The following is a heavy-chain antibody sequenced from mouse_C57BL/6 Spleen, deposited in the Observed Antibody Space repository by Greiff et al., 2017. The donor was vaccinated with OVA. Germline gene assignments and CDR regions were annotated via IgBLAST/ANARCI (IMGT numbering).Heavy chain of an antibody. CDR1: GYTFTSYW. CDR3: ARGGYHDYFDY. V-gene: IGHV1-69*01. Sequence: QVQLQQPGAELVMPGASVKLSCKASGYTFTSYWMHWVKQRPGQGLEWIGEIDPSDSYTNYNQKFKGKSTLTVDKSSSTAYMQLSSLTSEDSAVYYCARGGYHDYFDYWGQGTTLTVSS. D-gene: IGHD5-1-1*01. CDR2: IDPSDSYT. J-gene: IGHJ2*01.